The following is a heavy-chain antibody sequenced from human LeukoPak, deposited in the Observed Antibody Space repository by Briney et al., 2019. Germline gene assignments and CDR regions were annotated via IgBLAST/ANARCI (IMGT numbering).Heavy chain of an antibody. Sequence: ASVKVSCKASGGTFSSYAISWVRQAPGQGLEWMGWINPNSGGTNYAQKFQGWVTMTRDTSISTAYMELSRLRSDDTAVYYCARDSRSGYSYFDYWGQGTLVTVSS. J-gene: IGHJ4*02. CDR3: ARDSRSGYSYFDY. V-gene: IGHV1-2*04. CDR1: GGTFSSYA. D-gene: IGHD3-22*01. CDR2: INPNSGGT.